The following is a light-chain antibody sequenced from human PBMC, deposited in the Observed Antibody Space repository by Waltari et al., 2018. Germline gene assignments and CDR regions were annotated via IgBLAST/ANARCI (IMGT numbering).Light chain of an antibody. V-gene: IGKV3-20*01. Sequence: EIVLTPSPGTLSLSPGERATLTCRASQGVKNNYLAWHQQKPRQAPRLLIYGALSSATSIPDRFSGSGPGTYFTLTISILEPEDFALYYCQYYGGPSWTFGQGTKVEIK. CDR2: GAL. CDR1: QGVKNNY. CDR3: QYYGGPSWT. J-gene: IGKJ1*01.